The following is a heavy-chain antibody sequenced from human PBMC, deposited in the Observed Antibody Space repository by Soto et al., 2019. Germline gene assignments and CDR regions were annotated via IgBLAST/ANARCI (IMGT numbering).Heavy chain of an antibody. CDR1: GVTFSTSG. J-gene: IGHJ5*02. CDR2: IIPLFGTP. CDR3: ARVAPPIWGGGNCYRLDSYFDP. D-gene: IGHD2-21*01. Sequence: QVQLVQSGAEVKKPGSSLKVSCKTSGVTFSTSGISWVRQGPGQGLEWMGGIIPLFGTPKYARKFQGRVSFSADDSATTTYLELSGPSSEDTAIYYCARVAPPIWGGGNCYRLDSYFDPWGQGSQVVVSS. V-gene: IGHV1-69*01.